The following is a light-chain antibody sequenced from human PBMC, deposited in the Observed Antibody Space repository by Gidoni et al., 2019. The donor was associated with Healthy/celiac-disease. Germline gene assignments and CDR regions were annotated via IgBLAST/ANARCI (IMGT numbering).Light chain of an antibody. Sequence: DIQWTQSPSSLSASVGDRVTITCRASQSISCYLNWYQQKPRKAPKLLIYAASSLQSGVPSRFSGSGSGTDFTLTSSSLQAEDFATYYCQQNYSTRTFXGXTKVEIK. V-gene: IGKV1-39*01. CDR1: QSISCY. CDR3: QQNYSTRT. J-gene: IGKJ4*01. CDR2: AAS.